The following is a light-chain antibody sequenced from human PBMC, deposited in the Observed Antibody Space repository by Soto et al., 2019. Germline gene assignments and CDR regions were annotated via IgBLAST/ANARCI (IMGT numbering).Light chain of an antibody. V-gene: IGLV2-14*01. Sequence: QSALTQPASVSGSPGQSITISCTGTSSDCGCYNYVSWYQQHPGKAPKLMIYEVSNRPSGVSNRFSGSKTGNTSSLTISGLQAEDEADYYCSSYTSSSTWVFGGGTKLPVL. CDR1: SSDCGCYNY. CDR2: EVS. CDR3: SSYTSSSTWV. J-gene: IGLJ3*02.